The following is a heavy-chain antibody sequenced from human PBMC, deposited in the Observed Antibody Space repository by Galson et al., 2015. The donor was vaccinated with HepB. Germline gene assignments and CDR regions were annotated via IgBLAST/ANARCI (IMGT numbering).Heavy chain of an antibody. J-gene: IGHJ1*01. CDR3: AREGLYGSGPNGMPPEYFQH. V-gene: IGHV3-23*01. Sequence: SLRLSCAASGFTFSSYAMSWVRQAPGRGLEWVSSLTGSGSGGNPYYADSVKGRFTISRDNAKNSLYLQMNSLRDEDTAVYYCAREGLYGSGPNGMPPEYFQHWGQGSLVTVSS. CDR2: LTGSGSGGNP. D-gene: IGHD3-10*01. CDR1: GFTFSSYA.